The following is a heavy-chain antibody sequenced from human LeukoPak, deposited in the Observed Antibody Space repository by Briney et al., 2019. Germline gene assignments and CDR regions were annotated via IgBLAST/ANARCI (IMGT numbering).Heavy chain of an antibody. CDR1: GGSISSYY. CDR2: IYYSGST. CDR3: AREGPMVRGVMGY. J-gene: IGHJ4*02. V-gene: IGHV4-59*12. Sequence: SETLSLTCTVSGGSISSYYWSWIRQPPGKGLEWIGYIYYSGSTNYNPSLKSRVTISVDTSKNQFSLKLSSVTAADTAVYYCAREGPMVRGVMGYWGQGTLVTVSS. D-gene: IGHD3-10*01.